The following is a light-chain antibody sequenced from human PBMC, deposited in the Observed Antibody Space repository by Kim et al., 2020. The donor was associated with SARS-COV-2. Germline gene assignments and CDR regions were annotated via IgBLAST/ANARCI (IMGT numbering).Light chain of an antibody. CDR1: QSVTSF. CDR2: DAS. CDR3: QQRSNWPPEWT. J-gene: IGKJ1*01. V-gene: IGKV3-11*01. Sequence: IVLTQSPATLSLSPGERATLSCRASQSVTSFLAWYQQKPGQAPRLLISDASNRATGIPARFSGSGSGTDFTLTISSLEPEDFAVYYCQQRSNWPPEWTFGQGTKVDIK.